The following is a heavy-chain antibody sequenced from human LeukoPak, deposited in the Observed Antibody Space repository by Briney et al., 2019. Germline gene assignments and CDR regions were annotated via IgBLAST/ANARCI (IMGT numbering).Heavy chain of an antibody. Sequence: GESLKISCKGFGYRFTNYWIGWVRQMPGKGLEWMGIIYPGDSDTRYSPSFQGQVTISADKSINTAYLQWSSLKASDTAMYYCVLAGSGSYYFDCWGQGILVTVSS. CDR3: VLAGSGSYYFDC. CDR1: GYRFTNYW. V-gene: IGHV5-51*01. CDR2: IYPGDSDT. J-gene: IGHJ4*02. D-gene: IGHD3-10*01.